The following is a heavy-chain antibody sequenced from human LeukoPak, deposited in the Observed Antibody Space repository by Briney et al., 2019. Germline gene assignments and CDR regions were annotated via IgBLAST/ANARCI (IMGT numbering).Heavy chain of an antibody. CDR3: ATTRSSGLDY. CDR2: INHSGST. Sequence: PSEALSLTCAVYGGSFSGYYWSWIRQPPGKGLEWIGEINHSGSTNYNPSLKSRVTISVDTSRNQFSLKLSSVTAADTAAYYCATTRSSGLDYWGQGTLVTVSS. V-gene: IGHV4-34*01. J-gene: IGHJ4*02. D-gene: IGHD3-22*01. CDR1: GGSFSGYY.